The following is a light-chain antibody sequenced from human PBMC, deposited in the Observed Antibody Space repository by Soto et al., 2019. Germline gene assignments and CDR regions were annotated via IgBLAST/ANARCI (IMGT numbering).Light chain of an antibody. J-gene: IGKJ4*01. V-gene: IGKV3D-15*01. CDR3: QQYNDWPPLT. CDR1: QNINSN. CDR2: GAS. Sequence: EILMTQSPLTLSLSPGESATLSGRASQNINSNLAWYQQRPGQAPRVLIYGASSRASGIPDRLSGSGSGTAVTIPNNRREPDDFAVYYCQQYNDWPPLTFGRGTRVEIK.